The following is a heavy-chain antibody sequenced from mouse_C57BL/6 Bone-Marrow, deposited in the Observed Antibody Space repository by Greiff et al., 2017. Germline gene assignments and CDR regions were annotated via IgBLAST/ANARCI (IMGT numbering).Heavy chain of an antibody. V-gene: IGHV5-6*01. CDR2: ISSGGSYT. CDR3: ARLYGSSPYCFDY. CDR1: GFTFSSYG. D-gene: IGHD1-1*01. Sequence: EVKLVESGGDLVKPGGSLKLSCAASGFTFSSYGMSWVRQTPDKRLEWVATISSGGSYTYYPDSVKGRFTISRDNAKNTMYLKMSSLKSEDTAMYDCARLYGSSPYCFDYWGQGTTLTVSA. J-gene: IGHJ2*01.